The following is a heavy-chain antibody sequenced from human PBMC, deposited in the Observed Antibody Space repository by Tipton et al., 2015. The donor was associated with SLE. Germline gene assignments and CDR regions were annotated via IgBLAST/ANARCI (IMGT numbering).Heavy chain of an antibody. CDR2: INSDGRTT. V-gene: IGHV3-74*01. CDR3: AREGRGSTVQRDYFDY. CDR1: GFTFSSYW. Sequence: SLRLFCAASGFTFSSYWMHLVRQAPGKGLVWVSRINSDGRTTSYADSVKGRFTISRDNAKNTLYLQMNSLRAEDTAVYYCAREGRGSTVQRDYFDYWGQGTLVTVSS. J-gene: IGHJ4*02. D-gene: IGHD4-17*01.